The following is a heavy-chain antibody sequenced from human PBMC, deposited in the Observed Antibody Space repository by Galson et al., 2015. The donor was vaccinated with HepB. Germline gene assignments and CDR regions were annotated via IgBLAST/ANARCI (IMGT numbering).Heavy chain of an antibody. CDR1: GFTFSSYS. CDR3: ARDQNWNDPLDV. D-gene: IGHD1-1*01. Sequence: SLRLSCAASGFTFSSYSMNWVRQAPGKGLEWVSSISSSSSYIYYADSVKGRFTISRDNAKSSLYLQMNSLRAEDTAVYYCARDQNWNDPLDVWGQGTTVTVSS. J-gene: IGHJ6*02. V-gene: IGHV3-21*01. CDR2: ISSSSSYI.